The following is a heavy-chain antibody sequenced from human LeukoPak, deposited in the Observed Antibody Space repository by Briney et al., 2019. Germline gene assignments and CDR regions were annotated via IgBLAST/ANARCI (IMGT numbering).Heavy chain of an antibody. CDR3: ERVSGTSLDY. V-gene: IGHV3-21*01. D-gene: IGHD3-10*01. CDR1: VFTFSSYS. Sequence: GGSLRLSCAASVFTFSSYSTNWVRQAPGKGLDWVSSISSGSGYIYNADSVKGRFTISQDNAKNSLYLQMNTLRAEETAVYYCERVSGTSLDYWGQGNLVTVSS. CDR2: ISSGSGYI. J-gene: IGHJ4*02.